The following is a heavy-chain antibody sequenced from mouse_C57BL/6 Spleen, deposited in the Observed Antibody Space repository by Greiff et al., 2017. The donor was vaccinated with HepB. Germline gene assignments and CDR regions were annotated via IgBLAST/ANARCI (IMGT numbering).Heavy chain of an antibody. CDR3: ARWDGSSYYFYY. CDR1: GYTFTSYT. Sequence: VQLQQSGAELARPGASVKMSCKASGYTFTSYTMHWVKQRPGQGLEWIGYINPSSGYTKYNQKFKDKATLTADKSSSTAYMQLSSLTSEDSAVYYCARWDGSSYYFYYWGQGTTLTVSS. J-gene: IGHJ2*01. CDR2: INPSSGYT. V-gene: IGHV1-4*01. D-gene: IGHD1-1*01.